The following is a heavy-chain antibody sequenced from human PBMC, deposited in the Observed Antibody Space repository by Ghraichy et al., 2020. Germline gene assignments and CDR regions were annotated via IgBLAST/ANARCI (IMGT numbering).Heavy chain of an antibody. D-gene: IGHD5-18*01. CDR2: INVGNGNA. J-gene: IGHJ3*02. CDR3: AREEGVYTFGYKAFDI. CDR1: GYTFTTFP. Sequence: ASVKVSCKASGYTFTTFPIHWVRQAPGQRLEWLGWINVGNGNAKFSQKVQGRASITRDTSASTVYMELSSLTSEDTAVYYCAREEGVYTFGYKAFDIWGQGTMVTVS. V-gene: IGHV1-3*01.